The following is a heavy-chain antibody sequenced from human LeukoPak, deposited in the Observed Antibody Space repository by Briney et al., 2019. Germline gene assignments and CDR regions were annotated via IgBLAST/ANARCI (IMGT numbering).Heavy chain of an antibody. D-gene: IGHD4-17*01. Sequence: GGSLRLSCAASGFTVSTNYMSWVRQAPGKGLEWVSIIYSGGKTYYADSVKGRFTISRDNAKNTLYLQMNSLRAEDTAVYYCAKLMTTVTTYYYYGMDVWGQGTTVTVSS. CDR2: IYSGGKT. V-gene: IGHV3-66*02. J-gene: IGHJ6*02. CDR1: GFTVSTNY. CDR3: AKLMTTVTTYYYYGMDV.